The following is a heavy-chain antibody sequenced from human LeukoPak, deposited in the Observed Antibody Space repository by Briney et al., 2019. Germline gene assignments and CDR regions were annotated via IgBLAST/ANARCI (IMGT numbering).Heavy chain of an antibody. V-gene: IGHV3-74*01. CDR1: GFTFSSYW. Sequence: GGSLRLSCAASGFTFSSYWMHWVRQAPGKGLVWVSRINSDGSSTSYADSVKGRFTISRDNAKNTLYLQMNSLRAEDTAVYYCARGGPYDSENGMDVWGQGTTVTASS. CDR3: ARGGPYDSENGMDV. J-gene: IGHJ6*02. D-gene: IGHD3-22*01. CDR2: INSDGSST.